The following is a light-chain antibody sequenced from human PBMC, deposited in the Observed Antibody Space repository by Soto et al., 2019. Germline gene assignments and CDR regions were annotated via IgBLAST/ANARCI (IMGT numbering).Light chain of an antibody. CDR3: QQFNNYPLT. Sequence: DIQMTQSPSSLSASVGDRVTITCRASQSIARYLNWYQHKPGKAPRLLIYGVSSLQSGVPSRFSGSGSGTDFTLTISSLQPEDFATYYCQQFNNYPLTFGGGTKVDIK. J-gene: IGKJ4*01. CDR1: QSIARY. V-gene: IGKV1-39*01. CDR2: GVS.